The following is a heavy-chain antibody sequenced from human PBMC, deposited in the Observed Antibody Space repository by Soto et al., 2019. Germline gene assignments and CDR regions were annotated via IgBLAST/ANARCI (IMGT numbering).Heavy chain of an antibody. V-gene: IGHV1-24*01. J-gene: IGHJ4*02. CDR3: ATGKFWLLAFDY. CDR1: GYTLTELP. Sequence: ASVKVSCKVSGYTLTELPMHWVRQAPGKGLEWMGGFDPEDGETIYAQKFQGRVTMTEDTSTDTAYMELSSLRSEDTAVYYCATGKFWLLAFDYWGQGTLVTVSS. D-gene: IGHD3-9*01. CDR2: FDPEDGET.